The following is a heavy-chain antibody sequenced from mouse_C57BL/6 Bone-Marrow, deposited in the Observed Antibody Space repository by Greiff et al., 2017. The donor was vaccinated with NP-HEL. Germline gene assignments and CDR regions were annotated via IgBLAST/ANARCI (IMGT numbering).Heavy chain of an antibody. CDR1: GYTFTSYW. J-gene: IGHJ1*03. CDR2: IYPGNSDT. V-gene: IGHV1-5*01. Sequence: VQLKESGTVLARPGASVKMSCKTSGYTFTSYWLHWVKQRPGQGLEWIGAIYPGNSDTSYNPKFKGKAKLTAVTSASTAYMELSSLTYDDSAVYYCTRDYGSSYWYFDVWGTGTTVTVSS. D-gene: IGHD1-1*01. CDR3: TRDYGSSYWYFDV.